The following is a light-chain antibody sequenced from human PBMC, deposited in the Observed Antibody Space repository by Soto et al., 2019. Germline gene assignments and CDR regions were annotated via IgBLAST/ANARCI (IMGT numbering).Light chain of an antibody. CDR1: QDINNH. CDR2: AVS. J-gene: IGKJ4*01. CDR3: LQHEDYPLT. Sequence: DIQMTQSPSAMSSSVGDRVTITCRASQDINNHLAWFQQKPGKVPKRLIYAVSTLPSGVPSRFSGSGSGTEFTLTISSLQPEDFATYYCLQHEDYPLTFGGGTKVDIK. V-gene: IGKV1-17*03.